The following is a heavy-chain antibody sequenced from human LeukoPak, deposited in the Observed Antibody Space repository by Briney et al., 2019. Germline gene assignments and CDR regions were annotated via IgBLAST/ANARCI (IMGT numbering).Heavy chain of an antibody. Sequence: SETLSLTCTVSGGAIHNYFWSWIRQPPGTGLEWTGFIHSTGIPDYNPSLSSRVRISVDTSKNQFSLRLTSVTAADTAVYFCARHKGGSYSESYLDYWGQGTLVTVSS. CDR3: ARHKGGSYSESYLDY. J-gene: IGHJ4*02. V-gene: IGHV4-59*08. D-gene: IGHD3-16*01. CDR2: IHSTGIP. CDR1: GGAIHNYF.